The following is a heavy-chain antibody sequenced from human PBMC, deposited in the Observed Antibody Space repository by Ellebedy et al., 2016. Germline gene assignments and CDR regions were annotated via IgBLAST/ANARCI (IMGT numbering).Heavy chain of an antibody. J-gene: IGHJ4*02. V-gene: IGHV3-9*01. CDR2: ISWSSGIR. D-gene: IGHD3-10*02. CDR3: AKDLVRGLGRGNCFEY. Sequence: SLKISXAASGFTFDNYAMHWVRQAPGKGLEWVSGISWSSGIRDYADSVKGRFTISRDNAKNSLYLQMNSLRVEDTALYFCAKDLVRGLGRGNCFEYWGQGTPVSVSS. CDR1: GFTFDNYA.